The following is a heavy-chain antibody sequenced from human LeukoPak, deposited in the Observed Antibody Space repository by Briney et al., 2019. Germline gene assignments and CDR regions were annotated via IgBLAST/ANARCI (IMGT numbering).Heavy chain of an antibody. CDR1: GFTFSTYA. CDR2: ISYDGSNK. D-gene: IGHD1-1*01. CDR3: AKDQLAGLSRPYVFDI. J-gene: IGHJ3*02. Sequence: GGSLRLSCAASGFTFSTYAMHWVRQAPGKGLEWVAVISYDGSNKYFADSVKGRFTISRGNSKNTLYLQMSSLRPEDTAVYYCAKDQLAGLSRPYVFDIWGQGTMVTVSS. V-gene: IGHV3-30*18.